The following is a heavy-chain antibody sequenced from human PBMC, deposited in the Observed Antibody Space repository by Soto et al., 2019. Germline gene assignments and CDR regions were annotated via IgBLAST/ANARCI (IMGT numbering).Heavy chain of an antibody. D-gene: IGHD3-22*01. J-gene: IGHJ6*02. V-gene: IGHV1-2*02. CDR3: ARETFPRYYYSSSGSYDMDV. CDR1: GYTFTGYY. Sequence: GASVKVSCKASGYTFTGYYMHWVRQAPGQGLEWMGWINPNSGGTNYAQKFQGRVTMTRDTSISTAYMELSRLRSDDTAVYYCARETFPRYYYSSSGSYDMDVWGQGTTVNVSS. CDR2: INPNSGGT.